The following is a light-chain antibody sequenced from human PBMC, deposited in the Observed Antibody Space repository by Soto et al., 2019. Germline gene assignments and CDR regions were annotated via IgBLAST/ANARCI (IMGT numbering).Light chain of an antibody. Sequence: IVMTQSPDSLAVSLGGRATITCKSSQSVLYSSNNKNYLAWYQQKPGQPPKLLIYWASTRESGVPDRFSGSGSGTDFTLTISSLQAEDVAVYYCQQYYSTPRTFGQGTKVDI. J-gene: IGKJ1*01. V-gene: IGKV4-1*01. CDR1: QSVLYSSNNKNY. CDR3: QQYYSTPRT. CDR2: WAS.